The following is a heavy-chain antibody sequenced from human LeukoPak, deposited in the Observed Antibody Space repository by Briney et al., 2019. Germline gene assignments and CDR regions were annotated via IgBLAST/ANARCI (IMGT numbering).Heavy chain of an antibody. CDR2: ISGSGGST. D-gene: IGHD3-9*01. CDR1: RFTFSSYA. J-gene: IGHJ4*02. V-gene: IGHV3-23*01. CDR3: AKEGVVLRYFDWLLYGLDY. Sequence: PGGSLRLSCAASRFTFSSYAMSWVRQAPGKGLEWVSGISGSGGSTDYADSVKGRFTISRDNSKNTLYLQMNSLRAEDTAMYYCAKEGVVLRYFDWLLYGLDYWGQGTLVTVSS.